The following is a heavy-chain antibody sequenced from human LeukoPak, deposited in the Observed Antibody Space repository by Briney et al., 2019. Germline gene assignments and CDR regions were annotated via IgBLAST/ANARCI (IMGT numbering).Heavy chain of an antibody. J-gene: IGHJ4*02. Sequence: GGSLRLSCAASGFTVSSNDMSWVRQAPGKGLEWVSLIYSGGSIYYAGSVKGRFTISRDNSKNTLYLQMNSLRAEDTAVYYCARHREITTRDFEYWGQGTLVSVSS. D-gene: IGHD1-1*01. V-gene: IGHV3-53*01. CDR1: GFTVSSND. CDR3: ARHREITTRDFEY. CDR2: IYSGGSI.